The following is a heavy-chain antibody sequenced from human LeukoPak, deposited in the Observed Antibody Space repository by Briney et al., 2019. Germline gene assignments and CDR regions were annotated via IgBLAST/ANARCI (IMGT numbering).Heavy chain of an antibody. J-gene: IGHJ4*02. Sequence: GGSLRLSCAASGFTFSSYAMSWVSQAPGKGLEWVSAISGSGGSTYYADSVKGRLTISRDNSKNTLYLQMNSLRAEDTAVYYCAKNPSRGPVDYWGQGTLVTVSS. CDR3: AKNPSRGPVDY. CDR2: ISGSGGST. CDR1: GFTFSSYA. V-gene: IGHV3-23*01. D-gene: IGHD2-2*01.